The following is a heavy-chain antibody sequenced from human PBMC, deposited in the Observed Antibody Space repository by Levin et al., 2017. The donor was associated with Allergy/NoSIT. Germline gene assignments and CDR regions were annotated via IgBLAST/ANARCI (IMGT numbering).Heavy chain of an antibody. CDR2: ISYDGSNK. J-gene: IGHJ4*02. Sequence: GGSLRLSCAASGFTFSSYAMHWVRQAPGKGLEWVAVISYDGSNKYYADSVKGRFTISRDNSKNTLYLQMNSLRAEDTAVYYCARDKVIVGASHYFDYWGQGTLVTVSS. D-gene: IGHD1-26*01. CDR3: ARDKVIVGASHYFDY. CDR1: GFTFSSYA. V-gene: IGHV3-30-3*01.